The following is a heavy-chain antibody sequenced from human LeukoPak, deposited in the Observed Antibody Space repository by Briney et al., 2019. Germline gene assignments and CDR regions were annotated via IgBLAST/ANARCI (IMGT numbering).Heavy chain of an antibody. J-gene: IGHJ4*02. V-gene: IGHV3-66*02. CDR1: GFTVSSNY. CDR3: ARDAGYDYVWGTPYFDY. CDR2: IYSGGST. D-gene: IGHD3-16*01. Sequence: PGGSLRLSCAASGFTVSSNYMGWVRQAPGKGLEWVSVIYSGGSTYYADSVKGRFTISRDNSKNTLYLQMNSLRAEDTAVYYCARDAGYDYVWGTPYFDYWGQGTLVTVSS.